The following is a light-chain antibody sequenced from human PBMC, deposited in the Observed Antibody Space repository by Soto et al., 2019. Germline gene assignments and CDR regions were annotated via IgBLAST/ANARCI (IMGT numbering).Light chain of an antibody. Sequence: QSALTQPASVSGSRGQSITISCTGTSSNVGSYNFVSWYRQYPGKAPELIIYEVSQRPSTFFNRFSGSKSGHTASRTISGLQSDDEADYYCCSCAGNNALVFGGGTKLTV. CDR2: EVS. V-gene: IGLV2-23*02. CDR3: CSCAGNNALV. J-gene: IGLJ3*02. CDR1: SSNVGSYNF.